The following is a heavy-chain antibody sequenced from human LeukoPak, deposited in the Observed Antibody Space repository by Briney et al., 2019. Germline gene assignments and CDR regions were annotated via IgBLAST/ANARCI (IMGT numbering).Heavy chain of an antibody. D-gene: IGHD6-13*01. CDR2: IWSDGTRE. J-gene: IGHJ4*02. CDR3: ARDLSVGAVDT. Sequence: GGSLRLSCAASGFTFSTYGFHWVRQAPGKGLEWVAIIWSDGTRENYADSVKGRFTISRDNSKNTLYLQMNSLRAEDTAVYYCARDLSVGAVDTGGQGTLVTVSS. CDR1: GFTFSTYG. V-gene: IGHV3-33*01.